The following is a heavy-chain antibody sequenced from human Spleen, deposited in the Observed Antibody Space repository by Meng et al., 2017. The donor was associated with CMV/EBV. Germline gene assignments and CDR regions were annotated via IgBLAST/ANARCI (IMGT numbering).Heavy chain of an antibody. CDR1: FSIYA. CDR2: ISYDGRNE. CDR3: ARAPRYSTDGVCYIGWFDP. Sequence: FSIYAMPCVRQAPGKGLEWVAVISYDGRNEYYSDSVRGRFTISRGNSKNTLFLQMSSLRAEDTALYYCARAPRYSTDGVCYIGWFDPWGQGTLVTVSS. D-gene: IGHD2-8*01. J-gene: IGHJ5*02. V-gene: IGHV3-30*04.